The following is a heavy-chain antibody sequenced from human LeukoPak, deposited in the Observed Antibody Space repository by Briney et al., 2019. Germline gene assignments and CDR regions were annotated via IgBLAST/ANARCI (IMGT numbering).Heavy chain of an antibody. Sequence: SETLSLTCAVYGGSFSGYYWSWIRQPPGKGQEWIGAIKHSGSTNYNPSLKSRVTISVDTSKNQFYLKLSSVTAADTAVYYCAGVAVAGQGAFEIWGPGTIVTVSS. V-gene: IGHV4-34*01. CDR3: AGVAVAGQGAFEI. CDR2: IKHSGST. J-gene: IGHJ3*02. CDR1: GGSFSGYY. D-gene: IGHD6-19*01.